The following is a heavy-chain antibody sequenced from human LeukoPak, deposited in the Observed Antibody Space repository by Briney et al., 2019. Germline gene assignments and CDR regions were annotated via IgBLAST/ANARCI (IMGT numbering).Heavy chain of an antibody. J-gene: IGHJ4*02. CDR3: ARVMEVGATPAPFDY. CDR2: INSDGSST. Sequence: GGSLRLSCAASGFTFSSYWMDWVRQAPGQGLVWVSRINSDGSSTSYADSVKGRFTISRDNAKTSLDLPMNSLRAEDTAVYYCARVMEVGATPAPFDYWGQGTLVTVSS. D-gene: IGHD1-26*01. V-gene: IGHV3-74*01. CDR1: GFTFSSYW.